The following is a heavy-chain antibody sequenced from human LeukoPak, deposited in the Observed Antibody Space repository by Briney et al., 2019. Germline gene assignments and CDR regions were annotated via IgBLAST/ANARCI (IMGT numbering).Heavy chain of an antibody. CDR1: GFTFSSYG. V-gene: IGHV3-33*01. D-gene: IGHD3-22*01. J-gene: IGHJ4*02. Sequence: GGSLRLSCVVSGFTFSSYGMHWVRQAPGKGLEWVALIWYDGSNKYYADSVKGRFTISRDNSKNTLCLQMNSLRADDTAVYYCARDVFTTYDTGGGYFDYWGQGTLVTVSS. CDR3: ARDVFTTYDTGGGYFDY. CDR2: IWYDGSNK.